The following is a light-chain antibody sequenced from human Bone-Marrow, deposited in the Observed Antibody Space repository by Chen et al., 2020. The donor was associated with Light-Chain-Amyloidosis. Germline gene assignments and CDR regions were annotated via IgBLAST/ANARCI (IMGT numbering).Light chain of an antibody. V-gene: IGLV2-14*01. CDR2: EVT. Sequence: QSALTQPASVSGSPGQSLPISCTGTSSAVGGDNHFSWYQQHPDKAPKLMIYEVTNRPSCVPDRFSGSKSENTASLTISGLQTEDEADYFCSSYTITNTLVFGSGTRVTVL. J-gene: IGLJ1*01. CDR1: SSAVGGDNH. CDR3: SSYTITNTLV.